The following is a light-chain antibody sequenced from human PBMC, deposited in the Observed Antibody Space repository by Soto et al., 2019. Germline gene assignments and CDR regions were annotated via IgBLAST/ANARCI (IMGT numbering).Light chain of an antibody. CDR3: QQHSNWPLT. CDR1: RSVSSY. Sequence: PGESAILVSRASRSVSSYLAWYQQKPGQANRLIIYDAYNRPTDITDRFSGSGSGTDFTLTISSLEPEDFAVYYCQQHSNWPLTFGQGTRVEIK. J-gene: IGKJ5*01. CDR2: DAY. V-gene: IGKV3-11*01.